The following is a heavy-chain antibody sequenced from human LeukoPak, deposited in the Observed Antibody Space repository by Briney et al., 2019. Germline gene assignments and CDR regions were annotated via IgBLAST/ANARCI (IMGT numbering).Heavy chain of an antibody. J-gene: IGHJ6*04. CDR1: GYTFTSYG. CDR2: ISTYNGNT. V-gene: IGHV1-18*04. CDR3: ARVYEAYCDSTRCYISVDYGMDV. D-gene: IGHD2-2*01. Sequence: ASVKVSCKASGYTFTSYGISWVRHAPGQGLEWMGWISTYNGNTNNAQKLHSRVTMTTDTSTSTAYLELRSLRSDDTAVYYCARVYEAYCDSTRCYISVDYGMDVWGKGTTVTVSS.